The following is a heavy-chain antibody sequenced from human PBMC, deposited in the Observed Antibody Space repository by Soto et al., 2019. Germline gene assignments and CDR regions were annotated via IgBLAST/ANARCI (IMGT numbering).Heavy chain of an antibody. CDR3: AKGLRGYSYGYCDY. Sequence: PGGSLRLSCAASGFTFSSYGMHWVRQAPGKGLEWVAVISYDGSNKCYADSVKGRFTISRDNSKNTLYLQMNSLRAEDTAVYYCAKGLRGYSYGYCDYWGQGT. CDR1: GFTFSSYG. V-gene: IGHV3-30*18. D-gene: IGHD5-18*01. CDR2: ISYDGSNK. J-gene: IGHJ4*02.